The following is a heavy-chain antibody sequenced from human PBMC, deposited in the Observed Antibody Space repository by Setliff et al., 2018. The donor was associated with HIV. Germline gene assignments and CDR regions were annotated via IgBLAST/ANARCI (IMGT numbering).Heavy chain of an antibody. V-gene: IGHV4-59*12. D-gene: IGHD3-22*01. CDR2: IHYSGRT. Sequence: SETLSLTCTVSGASISSYYWSWIRQPPGKGLEWIGYIHYSGRTDYKPSLKSRVTISVDNARNSLFLEMNSLKAEDTAVYYCARAYNVYDYRFDSSGYDYWGQGTLVTVSS. J-gene: IGHJ4*02. CDR3: ARAYNVYDYRFDSSGYDY. CDR1: GASISSYY.